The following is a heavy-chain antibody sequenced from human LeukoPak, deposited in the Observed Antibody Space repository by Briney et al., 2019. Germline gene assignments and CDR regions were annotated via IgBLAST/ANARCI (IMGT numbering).Heavy chain of an antibody. D-gene: IGHD3-9*01. CDR2: IQKDGSQK. Sequence: GGSLRLSCAASEFTFSNYWMSWVRQAPGKGLEWVASIQKDGSQKYYLESVKGRFTISRDNSKNTLYLQMNSLRAEDTAVYYCASVRTYYDILTGYYTPGYAFDIWGQGTMVTVSS. V-gene: IGHV3-7*03. CDR1: EFTFSNYW. J-gene: IGHJ3*02. CDR3: ASVRTYYDILTGYYTPGYAFDI.